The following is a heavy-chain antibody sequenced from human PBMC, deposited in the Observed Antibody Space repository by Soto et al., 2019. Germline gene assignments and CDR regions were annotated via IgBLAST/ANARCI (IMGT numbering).Heavy chain of an antibody. V-gene: IGHV4-39*01. Sequence: QLQLQESGPGLVKPSETLSLTCTVSGGSISSSSYYWGWIRQPPGKGLEWIGSIYYSGSTYYNPSLKSRVTIPVDTSKNQFSLKLSSVTAADTAVYYCARHAVWAAAGRGFNWFDPWGQGTLVTVSS. D-gene: IGHD6-13*01. J-gene: IGHJ5*02. CDR2: IYYSGST. CDR1: GGSISSSSYY. CDR3: ARHAVWAAAGRGFNWFDP.